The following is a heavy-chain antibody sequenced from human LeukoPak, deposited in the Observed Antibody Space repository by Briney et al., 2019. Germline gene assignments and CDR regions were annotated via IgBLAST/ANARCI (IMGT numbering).Heavy chain of an antibody. Sequence: GGSLRLSCAASGFTVSSNYMSWVRQAPGKGLEWVSVIYSGGSTYYADSVKGRFTISRDNSKNTLYLQMNSLRAEDTAVYYCSSRWYHYYYGMDVWGKGTTVTVSS. D-gene: IGHD6-19*01. CDR2: IYSGGST. V-gene: IGHV3-53*01. J-gene: IGHJ6*04. CDR1: GFTVSSNY. CDR3: SSRWYHYYYGMDV.